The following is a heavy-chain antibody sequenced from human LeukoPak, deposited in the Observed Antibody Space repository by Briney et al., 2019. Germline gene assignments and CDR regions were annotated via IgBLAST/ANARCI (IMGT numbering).Heavy chain of an antibody. CDR2: ISASGDVT. J-gene: IGHJ3*02. V-gene: IGHV3-23*01. Sequence: PMGWVRRAPGKGLEWVSGISASGDVTFHADPLKGRFTISRDNSKNTLYLQMDSLRAEDTAKYYCAKSLLTTASGTGRAFDIWGQGTVVTVSA. CDR3: AKSLLTTASGTGRAFDI. CDR1: P. D-gene: IGHD1-26*01.